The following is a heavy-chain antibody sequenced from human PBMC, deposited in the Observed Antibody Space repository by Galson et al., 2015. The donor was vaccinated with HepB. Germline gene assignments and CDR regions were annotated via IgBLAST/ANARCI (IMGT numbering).Heavy chain of an antibody. Sequence: SLRLSCAASGFTFSSYGMNWVRQAPGKGLEWVAVIWYDGSNKYYADSVKGRFAISRDNSKNTLYLQMNSLRAEDTAVYYCAKDIEREEMATVPYYYGMDVWGQGTPVTVSS. V-gene: IGHV3-33*06. J-gene: IGHJ6*02. CDR3: AKDIEREEMATVPYYYGMDV. CDR2: IWYDGSNK. CDR1: GFTFSSYG. D-gene: IGHD5-24*01.